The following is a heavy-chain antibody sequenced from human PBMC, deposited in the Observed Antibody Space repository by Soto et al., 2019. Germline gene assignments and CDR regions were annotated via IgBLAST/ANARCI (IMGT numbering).Heavy chain of an antibody. D-gene: IGHD2-15*01. CDR2: INSDGSST. Sequence: GGSLRLSCAASGFTFSSYWMHWVRQAPGKGLVWVSRINSDGSSTSYADSVKGRFTISRDNAKNTLYLQMNSLRAEDTAVYYCARTLATEGPGGYYYYYGMDVWGQGTTVTVS. J-gene: IGHJ6*02. CDR1: GFTFSSYW. CDR3: ARTLATEGPGGYYYYYGMDV. V-gene: IGHV3-74*01.